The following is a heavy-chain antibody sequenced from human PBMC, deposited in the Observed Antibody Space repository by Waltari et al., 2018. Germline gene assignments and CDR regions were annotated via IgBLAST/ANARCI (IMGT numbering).Heavy chain of an antibody. D-gene: IGHD5-12*01. CDR3: ASPPSGWLRTHDEGRNYGMDV. J-gene: IGHJ6*02. V-gene: IGHV7-4-1*02. Sequence: QVQLVQSGSELKKPGASVKVSCKASGYTFTSYAMNWVRQAPGQGLEWMGWINTNTGNPKYAQGFTGRFVFSLDTSGSTAYLQISSLKAEDTAVYYCASPPSGWLRTHDEGRNYGMDVWGQGTTVTVSS. CDR1: GYTFTSYA. CDR2: INTNTGNP.